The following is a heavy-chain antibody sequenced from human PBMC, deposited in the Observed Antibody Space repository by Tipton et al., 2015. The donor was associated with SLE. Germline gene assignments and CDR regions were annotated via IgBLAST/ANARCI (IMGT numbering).Heavy chain of an antibody. CDR3: ARFWGPNSWYFDY. D-gene: IGHD6-13*01. V-gene: IGHV4-34*01. CDR1: GGSFSGYY. Sequence: TLSLTCAVYGGSFSGYYWSWVRQPPGKGLEWIGEINHSGSTNYNPSLKSRVTISVDTSKKQFSLKPSSVTAADTAVYYCARFWGPNSWYFDYWGQGTLITVSS. CDR2: INHSGST. J-gene: IGHJ4*02.